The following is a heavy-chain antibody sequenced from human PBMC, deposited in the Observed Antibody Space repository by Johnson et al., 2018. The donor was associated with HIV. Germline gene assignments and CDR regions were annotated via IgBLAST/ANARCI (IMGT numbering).Heavy chain of an antibody. CDR2: IKRKIEGETT. V-gene: IGHV3-15*01. CDR3: AKDLTDSSGYHDAFDI. J-gene: IGHJ3*02. CDR1: GFTISSYG. D-gene: IGHD3-22*01. Sequence: VQLVESVGGVVQPGRSLRLSCAASGFTISSYGMHWVRQAPGKGLEWVGRIKRKIEGETTDYAAPVKGRFTISRDDSKNTLYLQMNSLRAEDTAVYYCAKDLTDSSGYHDAFDIWGQGTMVTVSS.